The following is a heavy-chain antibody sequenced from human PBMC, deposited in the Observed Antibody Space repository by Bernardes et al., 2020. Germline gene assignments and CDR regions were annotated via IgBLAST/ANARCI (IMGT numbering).Heavy chain of an antibody. Sequence: GGSLRLSCAVSGFTFSDHYMDWVRQAPGKGLEWVGRTTNKVHSYTTEYAASVRGRFIISRDDSKNSLYLQMNSLKTEDTAVYYCARAAYLHGLDVWGKGTTVIVSS. J-gene: IGHJ6*04. CDR2: TTNKVHSYTT. D-gene: IGHD2-2*01. CDR3: ARAAYLHGLDV. V-gene: IGHV3-72*01. CDR1: GFTFSDHY.